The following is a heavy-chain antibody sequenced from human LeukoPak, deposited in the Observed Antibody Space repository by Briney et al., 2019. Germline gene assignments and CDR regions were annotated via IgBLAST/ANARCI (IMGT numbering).Heavy chain of an antibody. Sequence: ASVKVSCKASGYTFIAYYVHWVRQAPGQGLEWMGWINPNTGVTNYAQRFQDRVTLTRDTSISTAYMELNRLRSDDTAVYYCARGRRITLFGALIDNWGQGVLVAVSS. CDR1: GYTFIAYY. CDR3: ARGRRITLFGALIDN. CDR2: INPNTGVT. J-gene: IGHJ4*02. D-gene: IGHD3-3*01. V-gene: IGHV1-2*02.